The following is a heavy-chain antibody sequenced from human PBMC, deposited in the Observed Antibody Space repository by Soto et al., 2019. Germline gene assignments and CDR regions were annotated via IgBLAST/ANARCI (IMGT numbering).Heavy chain of an antibody. CDR2: MSHSGGT. CDR1: GGFVSSGNYY. D-gene: IGHD2-21*02. V-gene: IGHV4-34*01. Sequence: QVQLQQWGAGLLKPSETLSLTCAVYGGFVSSGNYYWSWIRQPPGKGLEWIGEMSHSGGTHFNPSLKGRATISVDTSTSQFSLKMSSVTAADTALYYCARVERGTATPVVDAFDIWGPGTMVTVSS. J-gene: IGHJ3*02. CDR3: ARVERGTATPVVDAFDI.